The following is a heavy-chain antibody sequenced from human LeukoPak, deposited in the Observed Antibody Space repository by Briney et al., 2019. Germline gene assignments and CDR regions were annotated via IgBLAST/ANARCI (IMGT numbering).Heavy chain of an antibody. Sequence: GGSLRLPCAASGFTVSSNYMSWVRQAPGRGLEWVSVIYSGGSTYYADSVKGRFTISRDNSKNTLYLQMNSLRAEDTAVYYCARGATYYYGSGSYCRPYYFDYWGQGTLVTVSS. CDR1: GFTVSSNY. D-gene: IGHD3-10*01. J-gene: IGHJ4*02. CDR2: IYSGGST. V-gene: IGHV3-53*01. CDR3: ARGATYYYGSGSYCRPYYFDY.